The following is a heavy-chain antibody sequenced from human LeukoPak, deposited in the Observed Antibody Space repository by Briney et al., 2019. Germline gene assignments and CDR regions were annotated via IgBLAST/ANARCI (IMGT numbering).Heavy chain of an antibody. CDR2: IYYSGST. J-gene: IGHJ4*02. Sequence: SETLSLXCTVSGGSISSYYWSWIRQPPGKGLEWIGYIYYSGSTNYNPSLKSRVTISVDTSKNQFSLKLSSVTAADTAVYYCARVTSYYDSSGYQFYFDYWGQGTLVTVSS. V-gene: IGHV4-59*01. CDR1: GGSISSYY. D-gene: IGHD3-22*01. CDR3: ARVTSYYDSSGYQFYFDY.